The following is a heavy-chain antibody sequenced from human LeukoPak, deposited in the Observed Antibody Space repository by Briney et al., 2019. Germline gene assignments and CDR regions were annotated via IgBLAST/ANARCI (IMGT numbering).Heavy chain of an antibody. J-gene: IGHJ4*02. Sequence: PSETLSLTCAVYGGSFSGYYWSWLRQPPGKGLEWIGEINHSGSTNYNPSLKSRVTISVDTSKNQFSLKLSSVTAADTAVYYCARGSSITMIVVVITSMYFDYWGQGTLVTVSS. V-gene: IGHV4-34*01. CDR3: ARGSSITMIVVVITSMYFDY. D-gene: IGHD3-22*01. CDR1: GGSFSGYY. CDR2: INHSGST.